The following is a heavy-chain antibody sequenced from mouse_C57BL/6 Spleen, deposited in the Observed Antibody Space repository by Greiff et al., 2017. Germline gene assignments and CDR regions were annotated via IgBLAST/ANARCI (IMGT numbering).Heavy chain of an antibody. CDR2: IYPGSGST. V-gene: IGHV1-55*01. CDR1: GYTFTSYW. Sequence: QVQLQQPGAELVKPGASVKMSCKASGYTFTSYWITWVKQRPGQGLEWIGDIYPGSGSTNYNEKFKSKATLTVDTSSSTAYMQLSSLTSEDSAVYYCARARGGSYYFGYWGQGTTLTVSS. J-gene: IGHJ2*01. CDR3: ARARGGSYYFGY. D-gene: IGHD1-1*02.